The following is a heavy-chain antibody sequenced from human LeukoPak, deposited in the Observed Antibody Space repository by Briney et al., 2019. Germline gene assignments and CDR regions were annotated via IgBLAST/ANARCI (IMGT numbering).Heavy chain of an antibody. CDR2: TKQDGSEK. Sequence: GGSLRLSCAASGFTFRSYWMSWVRQAPGKGLEWVANTKQDGSEKYYVDSVEGRFTISRDNARNSLYLQMNSLRVEDTAVYYCARGAYYYNSGDAFDVWGQGTMVTVS. D-gene: IGHD3-10*01. CDR3: ARGAYYYNSGDAFDV. CDR1: GFTFRSYW. V-gene: IGHV3-7*01. J-gene: IGHJ3*01.